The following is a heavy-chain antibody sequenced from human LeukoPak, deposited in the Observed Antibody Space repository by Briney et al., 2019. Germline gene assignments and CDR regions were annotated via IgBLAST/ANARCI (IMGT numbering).Heavy chain of an antibody. V-gene: IGHV3-23*01. Sequence: PGGSLRLSCAASGFTFRTYAMTWVRQAPGKGLEWVSAISGSGGSTYYADSVKGRFTISRDNSKNTLYLQMNSLRAEDTAVYYCAKVGEYDFWSGYYLTSFDYWGQGTLVTVSS. CDR1: GFTFRTYA. CDR3: AKVGEYDFWSGYYLTSFDY. CDR2: ISGSGGST. D-gene: IGHD3-3*01. J-gene: IGHJ4*02.